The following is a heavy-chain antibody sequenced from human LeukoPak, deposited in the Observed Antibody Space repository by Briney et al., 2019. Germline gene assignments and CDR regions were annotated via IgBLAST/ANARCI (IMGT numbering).Heavy chain of an antibody. CDR2: ISSSSSYI. CDR3: ARVDYSSGWYGFDY. Sequence: GGSLRLSCAASGFTFSSYSMNWVRQAPGKGLEWVSSISSSSSYIYYADSVKGRFTISRDNAKNSLYLQMNSVRAEDTAVYYCARVDYSSGWYGFDYWGQGTLVTVSS. CDR1: GFTFSSYS. D-gene: IGHD6-19*01. V-gene: IGHV3-21*01. J-gene: IGHJ4*02.